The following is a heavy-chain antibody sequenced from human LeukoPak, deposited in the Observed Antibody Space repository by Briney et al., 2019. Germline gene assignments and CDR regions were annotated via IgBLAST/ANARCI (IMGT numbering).Heavy chain of an antibody. CDR2: ISWNSGSI. J-gene: IGHJ5*02. Sequence: GGSLRLSCAASGFTFSTYSMNWVRQAPGKGLEWVSGISWNSGSIGYADSVKGRFTISRDNAKNSLYLQMNSLRAEDTALYYCAKGETYYYGSGSPNWFDPWGQGTLVTVSS. CDR1: GFTFSTYS. D-gene: IGHD3-10*01. CDR3: AKGETYYYGSGSPNWFDP. V-gene: IGHV3-9*01.